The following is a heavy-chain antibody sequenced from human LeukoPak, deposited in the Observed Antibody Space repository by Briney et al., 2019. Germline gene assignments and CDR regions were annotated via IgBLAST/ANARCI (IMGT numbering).Heavy chain of an antibody. CDR3: AKDTGVVVALDS. Sequence: PGGSLRLSCAASGFTFSSYGMSWVRQAPGKGLEWVSIVGGGGDNTFYADSVKGRFIISRDNSKNTLYLQMNSLRVEDTAVYYSAKDTGVVVALDSWGQGTQVTVSS. J-gene: IGHJ4*02. D-gene: IGHD2-15*01. CDR2: VGGGGDNT. V-gene: IGHV3-23*01. CDR1: GFTFSSYG.